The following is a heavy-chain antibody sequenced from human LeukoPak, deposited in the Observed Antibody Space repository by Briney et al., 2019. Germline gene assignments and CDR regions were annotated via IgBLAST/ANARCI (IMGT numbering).Heavy chain of an antibody. V-gene: IGHV5-51*01. J-gene: IGHJ4*02. D-gene: IGHD2-2*01. CDR1: GSRFTSYW. CDR2: IYPGDSDT. CDR3: AGRYCSSTSCYAADY. Sequence: GASLKISYKGSGSRFTSYWIGWGREMPGKGLERIGIIYPGDSDTRYSPSFQGQVTISADKSISTAFLQWSSLKASDTAMYYCAGRYCSSTSCYAADYWGQGTLVTVSS.